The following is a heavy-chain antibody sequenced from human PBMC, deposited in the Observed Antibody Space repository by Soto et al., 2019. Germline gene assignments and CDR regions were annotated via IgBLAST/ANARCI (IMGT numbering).Heavy chain of an antibody. Sequence: PSETLSLTCAVSGGSVSSGTYSWNWIRQPPGKALEWIGYIYHSGSFYYNPSLRSRVAISIDRSKNQFSLGLRSVTATDTAVYYCARASGYCSGGTCFPLDYWGRGTLVTVSS. CDR2: IYHSGSF. CDR3: ARASGYCSGGTCFPLDY. V-gene: IGHV4-30-2*01. J-gene: IGHJ4*02. CDR1: GGSVSSGTYS. D-gene: IGHD2-15*01.